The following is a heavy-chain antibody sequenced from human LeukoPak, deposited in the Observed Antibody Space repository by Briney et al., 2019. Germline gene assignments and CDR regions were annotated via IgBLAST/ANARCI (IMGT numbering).Heavy chain of an antibody. Sequence: GGSLRLSCAASGFTFSSYSMNWVRQAPGKGLEWVSSISSSSSYIYYADSVKGRFTISRGNAKNSLYLQMNSLRAEDTAVYYCALRPLRVRGVYENHYFDYWGQGTLVTVSS. J-gene: IGHJ4*02. CDR3: ALRPLRVRGVYENHYFDY. CDR1: GFTFSSYS. CDR2: ISSSSSYI. D-gene: IGHD3-10*01. V-gene: IGHV3-21*01.